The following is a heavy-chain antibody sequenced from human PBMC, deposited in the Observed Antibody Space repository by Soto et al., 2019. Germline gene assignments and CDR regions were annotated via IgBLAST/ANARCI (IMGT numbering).Heavy chain of an antibody. CDR3: ISHSPEDMIRT. Sequence: EVQLVESGGGLVQPGGSLKLSCAASGFTFSGSSVHWVRQASGKGLEWVGRIRNKANSYATAYAASVRGRFTISRDDSKNTAFLQMNSLNNEDTAVYYCISHSPEDMIRTWGQGTLGTVSS. CDR1: GFTFSGSS. D-gene: IGHD2-15*01. CDR2: IRNKANSYAT. V-gene: IGHV3-73*02. J-gene: IGHJ4*02.